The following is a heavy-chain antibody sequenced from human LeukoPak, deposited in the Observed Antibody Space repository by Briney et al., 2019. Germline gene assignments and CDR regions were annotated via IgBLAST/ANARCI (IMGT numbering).Heavy chain of an antibody. CDR3: ARGGVVVTAISSWFDP. D-gene: IGHD2-21*02. CDR1: GGSISSGIYY. Sequence: PSETLSLTCTVSGGSISSGIYYWGWIRQPPGKGLEWIGEINHSGSTNYNPSLKSRVTISVDTSKNQFSLKLSSVTAADTAVYYCARGGVVVTAISSWFDPWGQGTLVTVSS. CDR2: INHSGST. V-gene: IGHV4-39*07. J-gene: IGHJ5*02.